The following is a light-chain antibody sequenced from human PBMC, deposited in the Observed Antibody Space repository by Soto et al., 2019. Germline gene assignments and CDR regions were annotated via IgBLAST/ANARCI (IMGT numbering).Light chain of an antibody. J-gene: IGKJ4*01. Sequence: DVVLTQTPRSLSVTPGQPASISCKSSQSLLYSDGRTYVYWYLQKPGQPPQLLIHEVSNRLSGVPYRCSGSGSGTDFTLKISRVEAEDGGVYYCMQSIQLPITFGGGTNVEIK. CDR1: QSLLYSDGRTY. CDR2: EVS. CDR3: MQSIQLPIT. V-gene: IGKV2D-29*01.